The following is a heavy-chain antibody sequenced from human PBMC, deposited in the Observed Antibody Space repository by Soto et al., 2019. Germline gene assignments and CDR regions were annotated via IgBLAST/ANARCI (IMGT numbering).Heavy chain of an antibody. CDR1: GYTFPRYA. CDR3: ATRPNNVHYYVGVFDF. D-gene: IGHD3-16*01. J-gene: IGHJ4*02. V-gene: IGHV1-3*01. Sequence: ASVKVSCKASGYTFPRYAMNWVRQAPGQSPEWMGWINPGNGNTKYSQRFQGRVTITRDTSASTAYMELSSLTAEDTALYYCATRPNNVHYYVGVFDFWGQGALVTVSS. CDR2: INPGNGNT.